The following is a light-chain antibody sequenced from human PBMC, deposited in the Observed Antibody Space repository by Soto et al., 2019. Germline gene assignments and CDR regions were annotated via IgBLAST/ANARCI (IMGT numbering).Light chain of an antibody. CDR1: SSDVGGYSY. J-gene: IGLJ2*01. V-gene: IGLV2-14*01. CDR3: SSYRGSSTLVV. CDR2: EVT. Sequence: QSALTQPASVSGSPGQSITISCTGTSSDVGGYSYVSWYQQHPGKAPKLMIYEVTNRPSGVSNRFSGSKSGNTASLTISGVQAEDEAEYYCSSYRGSSTLVVFGGGTKLTVL.